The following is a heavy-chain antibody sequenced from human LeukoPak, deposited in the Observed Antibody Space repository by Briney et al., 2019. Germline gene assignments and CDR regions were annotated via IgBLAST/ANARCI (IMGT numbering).Heavy chain of an antibody. J-gene: IGHJ5*02. D-gene: IGHD6-13*01. CDR3: ARGGEWQQLVRSSWFDP. V-gene: IGHV3-30-3*01. CDR2: ISYDGSNK. CDR1: GFTVSSNY. Sequence: PGGSLRLSCAASGFTVSSNYMSWVRQAPGKGLEWVAVISYDGSNKYYADSVKGRFTISRDNSKNTLYLQMNSLRAEDTAVYYCARGGEWQQLVRSSWFDPWGQGTLVTVSS.